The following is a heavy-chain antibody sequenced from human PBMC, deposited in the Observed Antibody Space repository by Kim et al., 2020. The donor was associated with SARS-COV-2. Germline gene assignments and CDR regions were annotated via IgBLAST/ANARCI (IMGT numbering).Heavy chain of an antibody. Sequence: PALKSRVTISVDTSKNQFSLKLSSVTAADTDVYYCARGLTIFGGVIMDYWGQGTLVTVSS. V-gene: IGHV4-59*09. J-gene: IGHJ4*02. D-gene: IGHD3-3*01. CDR3: ARGLTIFGGVIMDY.